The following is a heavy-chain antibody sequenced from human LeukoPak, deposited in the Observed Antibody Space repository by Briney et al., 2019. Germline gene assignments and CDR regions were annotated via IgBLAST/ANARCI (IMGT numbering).Heavy chain of an antibody. CDR2: IYYSGST. D-gene: IGHD3-10*01. CDR1: GGSISSYY. Sequence: SETLSLTCTVSGGSISSYYWSWIRQPPGKGLEWIGYIYYSGSTNYNPSLKSRVTISVDTSKNQFSLKLSSVTAADTAVYYCARDYYGSGSRWKNINWFDPWGQGTLVTVSS. CDR3: ARDYYGSGSRWKNINWFDP. J-gene: IGHJ5*02. V-gene: IGHV4-59*01.